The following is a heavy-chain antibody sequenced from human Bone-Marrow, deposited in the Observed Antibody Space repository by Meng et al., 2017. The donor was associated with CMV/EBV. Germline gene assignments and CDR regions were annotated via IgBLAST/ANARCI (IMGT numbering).Heavy chain of an antibody. J-gene: IGHJ4*02. D-gene: IGHD3-22*01. CDR1: GFTFSSYA. CDR3: ARTMIVV. V-gene: IGHV3-30-3*01. Sequence: GESLKISCAASGFTFSSYAMHWVRQAPGKGLEWVAVISYDGSNKYYADSVKGRFTISRDNSKNTLYLQMNSLRAEDTAVYYCARTMIVVWGQGTLVNVDS. CDR2: ISYDGSNK.